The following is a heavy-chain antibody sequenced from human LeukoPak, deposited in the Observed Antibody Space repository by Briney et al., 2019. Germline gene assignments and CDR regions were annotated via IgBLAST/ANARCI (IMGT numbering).Heavy chain of an antibody. CDR1: GGSFSGYY. CDR2: INHSGST. J-gene: IGHJ4*02. CDR3: ASSNKLEQAVFDY. Sequence: PSETLSLTCAVYGGSFSGYYWSWIRQPPGKGLEGIGEINHSGSTNYNPSLKSRVTISVDTSKNQFSLKLSSVTAADTAVYYCASSNKLEQAVFDYWGQGTLVTVSS. V-gene: IGHV4-34*01. D-gene: IGHD1/OR15-1a*01.